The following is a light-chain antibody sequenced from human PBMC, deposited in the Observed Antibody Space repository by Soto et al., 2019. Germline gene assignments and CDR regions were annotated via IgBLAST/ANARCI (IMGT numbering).Light chain of an antibody. Sequence: QSALTQPASVSGSPGQSITISCTGTSSDIGAFDLVSWYQQHPGKAPKVIIYDVNIRPSGVSNRFSGSKSGNTAYLTISGLQAEDEADYYCSSYTVTSTRLFGTGTKLTVL. CDR1: SSDIGAFDL. CDR2: DVN. CDR3: SSYTVTSTRL. V-gene: IGLV2-14*01. J-gene: IGLJ1*01.